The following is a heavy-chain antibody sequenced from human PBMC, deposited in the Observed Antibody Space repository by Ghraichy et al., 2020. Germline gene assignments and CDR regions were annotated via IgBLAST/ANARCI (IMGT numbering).Heavy chain of an antibody. CDR3: ARVAYSVYGMDV. Sequence: GGSLRLSCAASGFTFSSYAMHWVRQAPGKGLEWVAVISYDGSNKYYADSVKGRFTISRDNSKNTLYLQMNSLRAEDTAVYYCARVAYSVYGMDVWGQGTTVTVSS. D-gene: IGHD6-13*01. CDR2: ISYDGSNK. V-gene: IGHV3-30*04. CDR1: GFTFSSYA. J-gene: IGHJ6*02.